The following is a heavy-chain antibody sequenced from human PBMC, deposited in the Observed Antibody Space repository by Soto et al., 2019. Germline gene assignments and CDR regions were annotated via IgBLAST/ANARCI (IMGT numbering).Heavy chain of an antibody. J-gene: IGHJ4*02. D-gene: IGHD4-17*01. V-gene: IGHV3-23*01. CDR3: AKDPFQHGDHGDY. CDR1: GFTFSSYA. Sequence: EVQLLESGGGLVQPGGSLRLSCAASGFTFSSYAMSWVRQAPGKGLEWVSAISGSGGSTYYADSVKGRFTISRDNSKNTLYLQMNSLRAKDTAVYYCAKDPFQHGDHGDYWGQGTLVTVSS. CDR2: ISGSGGST.